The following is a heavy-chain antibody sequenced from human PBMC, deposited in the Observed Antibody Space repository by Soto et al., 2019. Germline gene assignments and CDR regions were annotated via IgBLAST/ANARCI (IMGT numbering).Heavy chain of an antibody. J-gene: IGHJ4*02. V-gene: IGHV1-69*12. CDR3: ARDGRPPYYYDSSGYLHTLYY. Sequence: QVQLVQSGAEVKKPGSSVKVSCKASGGTFSSYAISWVRQAPGQGLEWMGGIIPIFGTANYAQKFQGRVTIPAYESTSTAYMELSSLRSEDTAVYYCARDGRPPYYYDSSGYLHTLYYWGQGTLVTVSS. D-gene: IGHD3-22*01. CDR2: IIPIFGTA. CDR1: GGTFSSYA.